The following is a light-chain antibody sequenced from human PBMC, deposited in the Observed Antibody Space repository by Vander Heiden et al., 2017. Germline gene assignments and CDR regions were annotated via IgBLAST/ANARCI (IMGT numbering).Light chain of an antibody. CDR1: SSNIGSNT. J-gene: IGLJ1*01. CDR3: AAWDDSLNGYV. CDR2: SNN. Sequence: QSVLTQPPSESGPPGQRVTISCSGSSSNIGSNTVNWYQHLPGTAPKLLIHSNNQRPSGVPDRFSGSKSGTSASLAISGLQSEDEADYYCAAWDDSLNGYVFGTGTKVTVL. V-gene: IGLV1-44*01.